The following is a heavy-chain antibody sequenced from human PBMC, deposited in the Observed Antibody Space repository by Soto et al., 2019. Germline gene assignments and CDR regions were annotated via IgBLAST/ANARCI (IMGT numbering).Heavy chain of an antibody. D-gene: IGHD3-22*01. CDR3: AKTARGTMIVVVITTKYYFDY. V-gene: IGHV3-23*01. CDR2: ISGSGGST. Sequence: GGSLRLSCAPPGFTFNRYAMSWVRQAPGKGLEWVSAISGSGGSTYYADSVKGRFTISRDNSKNTLYLQMNSLRAEDTAVYYCAKTARGTMIVVVITTKYYFDYWGQGTLVTSPQ. CDR1: GFTFNRYA. J-gene: IGHJ4*02.